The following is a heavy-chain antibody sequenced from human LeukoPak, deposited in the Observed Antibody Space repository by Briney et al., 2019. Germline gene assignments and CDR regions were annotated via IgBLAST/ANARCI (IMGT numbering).Heavy chain of an antibody. CDR2: ISTSSSYI. Sequence: GGSLRLSCAASGFTFNSYTMNWVRQAPGKGLEWVSSISTSSSYIYYADSVKGRFTISRDNAKNSLFLQMNSLKAEDTAVYYCARGLWFGEWSQGTLVTVSS. CDR3: ARGLWFGE. V-gene: IGHV3-21*01. D-gene: IGHD3-10*01. CDR1: GFTFNSYT. J-gene: IGHJ4*02.